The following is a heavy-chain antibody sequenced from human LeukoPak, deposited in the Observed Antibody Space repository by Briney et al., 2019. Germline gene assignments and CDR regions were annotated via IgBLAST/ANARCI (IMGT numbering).Heavy chain of an antibody. V-gene: IGHV3-49*04. CDR1: GFTFGEYA. CDR3: TRAQDYDFASSYYHSNDY. J-gene: IGHJ4*02. Sequence: PGRSLRLSCTASGFTFGEYAMTWVRQAPGKGLEWVGFIKSVAYGGTPEYAASVEGRFSISRDDSTSVVYLQMGSLKIEDTAVYYCTRAQDYDFASSYYHSNDYWGQGALVTVSA. D-gene: IGHD3-3*01. CDR2: IKSVAYGGTP.